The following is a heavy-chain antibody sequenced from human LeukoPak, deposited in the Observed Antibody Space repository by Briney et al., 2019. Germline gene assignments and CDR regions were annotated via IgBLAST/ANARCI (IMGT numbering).Heavy chain of an antibody. J-gene: IGHJ4*02. V-gene: IGHV3-21*01. CDR3: GRVLSYCSSTSCQEEDY. CDR1: GFTFSSYS. Sequence: GGSLRLSCAASGFTFSSYSMNWVRQAPGKGLEWVSSISSSSSYIYYADSVKGRFTISRDNAKNSLYLQMNSLRAEDTAVYYCGRVLSYCSSTSCQEEDYWGQGTLVTVSS. D-gene: IGHD2-2*01. CDR2: ISSSSSYI.